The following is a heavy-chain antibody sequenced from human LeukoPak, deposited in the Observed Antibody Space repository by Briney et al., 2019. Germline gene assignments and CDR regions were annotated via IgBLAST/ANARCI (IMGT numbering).Heavy chain of an antibody. CDR3: AKDREQLVPSNWFDP. Sequence: GGSLRLSCAPSGFTFSSYAMSWVRQAPGEGLEWVSAISGSGGSTYHADSVKGRFTISRDNSKNTLYLQMNSLRAEDTAVYYCAKDREQLVPSNWFDPWGQGTLVTVSS. J-gene: IGHJ5*02. V-gene: IGHV3-23*01. CDR2: ISGSGGST. CDR1: GFTFSSYA. D-gene: IGHD6-13*01.